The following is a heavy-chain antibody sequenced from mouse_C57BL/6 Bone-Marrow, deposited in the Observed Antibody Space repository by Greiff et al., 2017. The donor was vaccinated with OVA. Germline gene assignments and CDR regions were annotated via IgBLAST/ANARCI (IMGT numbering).Heavy chain of an antibody. CDR2: IDPEDGDT. CDR1: GFNIKDYY. Sequence: EVQLQQSGAELVRPGASVKLSCTASGFNIKDYYMHWVKQRPEQGLEWIGRIDPEDGDTEYAPKFQGKATMTADTSSNTAYLQLSSLTSEDTAVYYCTGYYYGSSHYWYFDVWGTGTTVTVSS. J-gene: IGHJ1*03. CDR3: TGYYYGSSHYWYFDV. D-gene: IGHD1-1*01. V-gene: IGHV14-1*01.